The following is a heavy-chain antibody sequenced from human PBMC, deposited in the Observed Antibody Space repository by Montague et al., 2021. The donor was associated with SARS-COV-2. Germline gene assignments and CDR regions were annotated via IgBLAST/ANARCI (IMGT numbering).Heavy chain of an antibody. J-gene: IGHJ6*02. CDR2: IDWDDDK. Sequence: PALVKPTQTLTLTCTFSGFSLSTSGMCVSWIRQPPGKALEWLARIDWDDDKYYSTSLKTRLTISKDTSKNQVVLTMTNMDPVDTATYYCARTYYDILTGYDYGMDVWGQRTTVTVSS. CDR1: GFSLSTSGMC. D-gene: IGHD3-9*01. CDR3: ARTYYDILTGYDYGMDV. V-gene: IGHV2-70*11.